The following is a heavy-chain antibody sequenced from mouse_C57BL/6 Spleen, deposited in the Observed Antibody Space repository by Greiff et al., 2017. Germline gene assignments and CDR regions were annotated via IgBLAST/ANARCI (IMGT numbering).Heavy chain of an antibody. V-gene: IGHV2-2*01. CDR1: GFSLTSYG. CDR2: IWSGGST. J-gene: IGHJ2*01. Sequence: VQGVESGPGLVQPSQSLSITCTVSGFSLTSYGVHWVRQSPGKGLEWLGVIWSGGSTDYNAAFISRLSISKDNSKSQVFFKMNSLQADDTAIYYCARNDYYSNLGFDYWGQGTTLTVSS. CDR3: ARNDYYSNLGFDY. D-gene: IGHD2-5*01.